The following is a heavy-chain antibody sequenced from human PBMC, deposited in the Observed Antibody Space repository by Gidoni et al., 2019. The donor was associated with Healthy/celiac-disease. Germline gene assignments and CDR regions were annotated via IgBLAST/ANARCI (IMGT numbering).Heavy chain of an antibody. V-gene: IGHV4-61*02. CDR1: GGPISSGSYY. CDR3: AREGWRSIGAFDI. J-gene: IGHJ3*02. Sequence: QVQLQESGPGLVKPSQTLSLTCTVSGGPISSGSYYWSWIRQPAGKGLGWIGRIYTSGSTNYNPSLKSRVTISVDTSKNQFSLKLSSVTAADTAVYYCAREGWRSIGAFDIWGQGTMVTVSS. D-gene: IGHD2-21*01. CDR2: IYTSGST.